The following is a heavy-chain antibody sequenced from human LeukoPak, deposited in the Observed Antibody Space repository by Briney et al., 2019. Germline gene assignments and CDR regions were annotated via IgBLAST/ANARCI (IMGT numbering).Heavy chain of an antibody. D-gene: IGHD3-9*01. CDR1: AFTYSNAW. V-gene: IGHV3-15*01. CDR2: IKSKTDGGTT. J-gene: IGHJ4*02. Sequence: GGSLRLSCAASAFTYSNAWMSWVRQAPGKGLEWVGRIKSKTDGGTTDYAAPVKGRFTISRDDSKNTLYLQMNSLKTEDTAVYYCTTTYYDILTGYHYIWGQGTLVTVSS. CDR3: TTTYYDILTGYHYI.